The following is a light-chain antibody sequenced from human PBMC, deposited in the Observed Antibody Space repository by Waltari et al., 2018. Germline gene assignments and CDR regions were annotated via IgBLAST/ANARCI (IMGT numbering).Light chain of an antibody. J-gene: IGLJ2*01. CDR1: GSDIGGNQY. V-gene: IGLV2-14*03. Sequence: QSALTQPASVSGTPGQSITISCSGTGSDIGGNQYVSWYQQHPGEAPKVIIYDVTSRPSGVSDRFSGSKSGNTAFLTISGLQAEDEADYYCSSYATTRVIFGGGTKVTVL. CDR2: DVT. CDR3: SSYATTRVI.